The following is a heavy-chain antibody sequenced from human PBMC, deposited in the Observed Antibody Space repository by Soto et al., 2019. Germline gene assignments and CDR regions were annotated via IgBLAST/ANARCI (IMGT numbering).Heavy chain of an antibody. V-gene: IGHV3-30*18. CDR1: GFTFSSYG. CDR3: AKESVGDXLSGYDYPLEPGPYFDY. Sequence: LRLSCAASGFTFSSYGMHWVRQAPGKGLEWVAVISYDGSNKYYADSVKGRFTISRDNSKNTLYLQMNSLRAEDTAVYYCAKESVGDXLSGYDYPLEPGPYFDYWGQGTLVTVSS. J-gene: IGHJ4*02. CDR2: ISYDGSNK. D-gene: IGHD5-12*01.